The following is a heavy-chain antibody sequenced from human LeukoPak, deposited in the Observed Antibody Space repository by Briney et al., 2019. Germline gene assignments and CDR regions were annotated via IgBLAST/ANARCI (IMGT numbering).Heavy chain of an antibody. D-gene: IGHD3-10*01. CDR3: ARISGYYGSGSYYLSWFDP. V-gene: IGHV4-59*08. CDR2: IYYSGST. Sequence: SETLSLTCTVSGGSISSYYWSWIRQPPGKGLEWIGYIYYSGSTNYNPSLKSRVTISVDTSKNQFSLKLSSVTAADTAVYYCARISGYYGSGSYYLSWFDPWGQGTLVTVSS. CDR1: GGSISSYY. J-gene: IGHJ5*02.